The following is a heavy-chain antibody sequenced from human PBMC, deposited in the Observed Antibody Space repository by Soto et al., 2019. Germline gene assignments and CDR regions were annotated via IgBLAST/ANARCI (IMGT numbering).Heavy chain of an antibody. V-gene: IGHV3-30-3*01. CDR2: ISYDGSNK. Sequence: QVQLVESGGGVVQPGRSLRLSCAASGFTFSSYAMHWVRQAPGKGREWVAVISYDGSNKYYADSVKGRFTISRDNSKNTLYLQMNSLRAEDTAVYYCARDPVNRWSFYFDYWGQGTLVTVSS. D-gene: IGHD3-10*01. CDR3: ARDPVNRWSFYFDY. CDR1: GFTFSSYA. J-gene: IGHJ4*02.